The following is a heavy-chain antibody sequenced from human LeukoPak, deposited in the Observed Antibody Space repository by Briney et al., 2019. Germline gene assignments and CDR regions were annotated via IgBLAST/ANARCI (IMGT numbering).Heavy chain of an antibody. J-gene: IGHJ3*02. D-gene: IGHD2-21*02. V-gene: IGHV4-4*07. CDR2: LYTSGST. Sequence: SETLSLTCTVSGGSISTYFWSWIRQPAGKGLEWIGRLYTSGSTNYNPSLKSRVTISVDTSKNQFSLKLSSVTAADTAVYYCVRHLCGGDCPRGDAFDIWGQGTMVTVSS. CDR1: GGSISTYF. CDR3: VRHLCGGDCPRGDAFDI.